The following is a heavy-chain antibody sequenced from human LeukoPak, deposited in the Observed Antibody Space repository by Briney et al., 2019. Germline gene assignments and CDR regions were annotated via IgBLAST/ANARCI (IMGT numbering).Heavy chain of an antibody. CDR2: IYSNGRT. D-gene: IGHD6-13*01. Sequence: GGSLRLSCAASGFTVSSNYMSWVRQAPGKGLEWVSVIYSNGRTYYADSVKGRFTISRDNSKNTLYLQMNSLRAEDTAVYYCVTPTINSGWYYFDSWGQGTLVTVSS. CDR1: GFTVSSNY. J-gene: IGHJ4*02. V-gene: IGHV3-53*01. CDR3: VTPTINSGWYYFDS.